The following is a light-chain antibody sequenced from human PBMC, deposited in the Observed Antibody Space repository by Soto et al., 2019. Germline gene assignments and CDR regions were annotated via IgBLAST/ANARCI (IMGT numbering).Light chain of an antibody. CDR3: QQSFSTPPYT. J-gene: IGKJ2*01. CDR2: GAS. Sequence: DIQMTQSPSAVSASVGDTVTVTCRASQGITTFLAWFRQRPGKVPERLIYGASSLQSGVPSRFSGRGSGTEFTLTISSLQPEDFATYYCQQSFSTPPYTFGQGTKLEI. V-gene: IGKV1-17*03. CDR1: QGITTF.